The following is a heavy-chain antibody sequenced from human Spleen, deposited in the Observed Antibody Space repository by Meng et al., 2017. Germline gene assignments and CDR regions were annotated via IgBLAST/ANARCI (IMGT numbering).Heavy chain of an antibody. V-gene: IGHV4-4*02. CDR1: GDSISSREW. CDR2: ISQGSGRT. D-gene: IGHD2-21*01. CDR3: ARNGAYCLDS. J-gene: IGHJ4*02. Sequence: VVVTEAGQGRVNPWGTLYLTCAFFGDSISSREWWSWVRQPPGKGLEWIGEISQGSGRTNYNPSLKSRVTISLDKSKNQFSLNVNSVTAADTAVYYCARNGAYCLDSWGQGTLVTVSS.